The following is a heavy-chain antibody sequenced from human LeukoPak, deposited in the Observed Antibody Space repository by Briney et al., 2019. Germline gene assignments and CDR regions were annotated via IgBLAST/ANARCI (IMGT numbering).Heavy chain of an antibody. J-gene: IGHJ5*02. CDR3: ARVYYDILTGYSNWFDP. Sequence: SETLSLTCTVSGGSISSYYWSWIRQPPGKGLEWIGYIYYSGSTNYNPSLKSRVTISVDTSKNQFSLKLSSVTAADTAVYYCARVYYDILTGYSNWFDPWGQGTLVTVSS. CDR2: IYYSGST. V-gene: IGHV4-59*08. CDR1: GGSISSYY. D-gene: IGHD3-9*01.